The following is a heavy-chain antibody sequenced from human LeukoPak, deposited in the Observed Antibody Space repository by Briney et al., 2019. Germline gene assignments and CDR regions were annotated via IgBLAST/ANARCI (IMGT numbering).Heavy chain of an antibody. J-gene: IGHJ6*02. D-gene: IGHD7-27*01. V-gene: IGHV1-18*01. CDR3: ARNWGAAADNYYYYGMDV. Sequence: ASVKVSCKASGYSFTNYGITWVRQAPGQGLEWMGWISAYNGNTNYVQQFQDRVTLTTDTFTSTAYMELRSLRSDDAAMYYCARNWGAAADNYYYYGMDVWGQGTTVTVSS. CDR2: ISAYNGNT. CDR1: GYSFTNYG.